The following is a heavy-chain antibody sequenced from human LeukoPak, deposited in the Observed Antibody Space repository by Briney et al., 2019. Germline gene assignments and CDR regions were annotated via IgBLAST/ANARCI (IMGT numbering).Heavy chain of an antibody. V-gene: IGHV3-11*01. CDR3: ARSIGLTGGGVDV. CDR1: GFTFSDYN. D-gene: IGHD3-9*01. Sequence: GGSLRLSCAAPGFTFSDYNMNWVRQAPGKGLEWVSYITNGGSTIHHADSVKGQFTISRDNPKKTLYLQMNSLRAEGTAVYYCARSIGLTGGGVDVWGQGTTVTVSS. J-gene: IGHJ6*02. CDR2: ITNGGSTI.